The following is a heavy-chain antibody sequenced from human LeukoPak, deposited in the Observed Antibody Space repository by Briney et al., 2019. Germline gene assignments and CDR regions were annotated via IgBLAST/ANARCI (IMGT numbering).Heavy chain of an antibody. D-gene: IGHD6-13*01. CDR2: INHSGST. J-gene: IGHJ4*02. V-gene: IGHV4-34*01. Sequence: PSETLSLTCAVYSGSFSGYYWSWIRQPPGKGLEWIGEINHSGSTNYNPSLKSRVTISVGTSKNQFSLKLSSVTAADTAVYYCAREGLQQLKTFDYWGQGTLVTVSS. CDR1: SGSFSGYY. CDR3: AREGLQQLKTFDY.